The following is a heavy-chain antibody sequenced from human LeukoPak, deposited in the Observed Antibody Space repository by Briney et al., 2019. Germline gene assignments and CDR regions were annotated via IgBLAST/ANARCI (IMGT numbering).Heavy chain of an antibody. CDR3: ARDKQLWPRLAEFDP. CDR2: IIPILGIA. V-gene: IGHV1-69*04. J-gene: IGHJ5*02. CDR1: GYTFTSYG. D-gene: IGHD5-18*01. Sequence: GASVKVSCKASGYTFTSYGISWGRQAPGQGLEWMGRIIPILGIANYAQKFQGRVTITADKSTSTAYMELSSLRSEDTAVYYCARDKQLWPRLAEFDPWGQGTLVTVSS.